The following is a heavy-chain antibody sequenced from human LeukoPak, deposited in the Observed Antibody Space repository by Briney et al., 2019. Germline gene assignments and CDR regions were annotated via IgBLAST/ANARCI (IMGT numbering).Heavy chain of an antibody. CDR1: GGSISSYY. CDR3: ARWNDYDFWTGYGSYAFDI. D-gene: IGHD3-3*01. CDR2: IYYSGST. J-gene: IGHJ3*02. Sequence: SETLSLTCTVSGGSISSYYWSWIRQPPGKGLEWIGYIYYSGSTNYNPSLKSRVTISVDTSKNQFSLKLSSVTAADTAVYYCARWNDYDFWTGYGSYAFDIWGQGTMVTVSS. V-gene: IGHV4-59*01.